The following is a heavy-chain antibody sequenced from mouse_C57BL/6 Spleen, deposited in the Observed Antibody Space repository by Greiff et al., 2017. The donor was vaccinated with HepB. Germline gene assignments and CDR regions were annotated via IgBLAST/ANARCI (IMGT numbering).Heavy chain of an antibody. J-gene: IGHJ3*01. CDR1: GYSFTGYF. V-gene: IGHV1-20*01. D-gene: IGHD2-5*01. CDR2: INPYNGDT. Sequence: VQLQQSGPELVKPGDSVKISCKASGYSFTGYFMNWVMQSHGKSLEWIGRINPYNGDTFYNQKFKGKATLTVDKSSSTAHMELRSLTSEDSAVYYCARSGAYYSNYVFAYWGQGTLVTVSA. CDR3: ARSGAYYSNYVFAY.